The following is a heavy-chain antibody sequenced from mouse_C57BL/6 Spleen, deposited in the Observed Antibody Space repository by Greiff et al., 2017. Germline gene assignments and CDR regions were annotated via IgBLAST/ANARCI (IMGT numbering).Heavy chain of an antibody. CDR3: ARIIYYGYPEGFAY. V-gene: IGHV1-61*01. CDR1: GYTFTSYF. D-gene: IGHD2-2*01. CDR2: IYPSDSET. Sequence: QLQKPGAELVRPGSSFHLSCKASGYTFTSYFLYWVKQRPGQGLEWIGNIYPSDSETHYNQKFKDKATLTVDESSSTAYMQLSSLTSEDSAVYYCARIIYYGYPEGFAYWGQGTLVTVSA. J-gene: IGHJ3*01.